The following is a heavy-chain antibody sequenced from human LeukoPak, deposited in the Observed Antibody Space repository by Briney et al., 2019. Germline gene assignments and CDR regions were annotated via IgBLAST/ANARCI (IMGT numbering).Heavy chain of an antibody. CDR1: GYTFTSYA. J-gene: IGHJ4*02. CDR2: SNAGNGNT. D-gene: IGHD5-18*01. V-gene: IGHV1-3*02. CDR3: ARDGMDTAIN. Sequence: ASVKVSCKASGYTFTSYAMHWVRQAPGQRLEWMGWSNAGNGNTKYSQEFQGRVTITRDTSASTAYMELSRLRSDDTAVYYCARDGMDTAINWGQGTLVTVSS.